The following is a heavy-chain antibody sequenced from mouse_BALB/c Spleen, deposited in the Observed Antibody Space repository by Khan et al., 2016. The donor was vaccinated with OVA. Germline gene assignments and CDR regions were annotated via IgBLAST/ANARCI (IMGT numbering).Heavy chain of an antibody. CDR3: ARGNYYGSSSWFGY. D-gene: IGHD1-1*01. V-gene: IGHV1-9*01. CDR1: GYTFSSYW. J-gene: IGHJ3*01. CDR2: ILPGSGSN. Sequence: QVQLKESGAELMKPGASVKISCKATGYTFSSYWIEWVKQRPGHGLEWIGEILPGSGSNNYNEKFKGKATFTADTSSNTAYMQLSSLTSEDSAVYYCARGNYYGSSSWFGYWGLGTLVTVS.